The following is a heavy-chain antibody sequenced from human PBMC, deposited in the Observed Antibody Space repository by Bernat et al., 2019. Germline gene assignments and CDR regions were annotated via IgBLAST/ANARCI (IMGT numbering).Heavy chain of an antibody. V-gene: IGHV3-15*01. CDR1: GFTFSNTW. CDR2: IKSKADGGTT. CDR3: TTDHRWSRDENYFDN. J-gene: IGHJ4*02. D-gene: IGHD3-3*01. Sequence: EVQLVESGGGLVEPGGSLRLSCAASGFTFSNTWMDWVRQAPGKGLEWVGRIKSKADGGTTDYAAPVRGRFSISRDDSKNILYVQMNSLKTEDTAVYYCTTDHRWSRDENYFDNWGQGTLVTVAS.